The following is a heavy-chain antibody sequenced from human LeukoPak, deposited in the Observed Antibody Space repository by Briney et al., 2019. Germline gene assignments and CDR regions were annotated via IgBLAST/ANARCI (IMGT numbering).Heavy chain of an antibody. Sequence: ASVKVSCKASGYTFTDYYFNWVRQAPGQGLEWMGWINPKSGGTHYAQNFQDRVTMTRDTSINTAYLELNRLRSDDTAVCYCARTLTTATWDFWGQGTLVTVSS. CDR1: GYTFTDYY. CDR3: ARTLTTATWDF. CDR2: INPKSGGT. J-gene: IGHJ4*02. V-gene: IGHV1-2*02. D-gene: IGHD4-17*01.